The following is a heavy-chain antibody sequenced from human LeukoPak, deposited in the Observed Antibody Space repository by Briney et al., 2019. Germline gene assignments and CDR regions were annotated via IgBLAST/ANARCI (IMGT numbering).Heavy chain of an antibody. CDR3: AREEDYCSSTSCNRWSDP. CDR2: INPNSGGT. D-gene: IGHD2-2*01. Sequence: ASVKVSCKASGYTFTGYYMHWVRQAPGQGLEWMGWINPNSGGTNYAQKFQGRVTMTRDTSISTAYMELSRLRSDDTAVYYCAREEDYCSSTSCNRWSDPWGQGTLVTVSS. V-gene: IGHV1-2*02. J-gene: IGHJ5*02. CDR1: GYTFTGYY.